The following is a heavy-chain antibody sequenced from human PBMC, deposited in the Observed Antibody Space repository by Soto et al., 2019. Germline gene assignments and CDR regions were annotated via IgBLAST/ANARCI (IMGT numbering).Heavy chain of an antibody. CDR1: GYTFTNYA. Sequence: ASVKVSCKASGYTFTNYAIHWVRQAPGQRLEWMGWINGGNGNTYYSEHFQGRVTFTRDTSAGTVYMQLSSLTSEDTAVYYCARSPEATVTAFDYWGQGTLVTVSS. V-gene: IGHV1-3*01. D-gene: IGHD4-17*01. CDR2: INGGNGNT. J-gene: IGHJ4*02. CDR3: ARSPEATVTAFDY.